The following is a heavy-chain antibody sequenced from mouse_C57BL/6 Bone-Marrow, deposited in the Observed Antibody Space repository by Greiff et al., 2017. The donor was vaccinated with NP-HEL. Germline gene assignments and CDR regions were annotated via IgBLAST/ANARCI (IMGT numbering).Heavy chain of an antibody. J-gene: IGHJ4*01. D-gene: IGHD3-2*02. CDR3: ARYGQLRPPFYAMDY. V-gene: IGHV1-53*01. CDR1: GYTFTSYW. CDR2: INPSNGGT. Sequence: VQLQQPGTELVKPGASVKLSCKASGYTFTSYWMHWVKQRPGQGLEWIGNINPSNGGTNYNEKFKSKATLTVDKSSSTAYMQLSSLTSEDSAVYYCARYGQLRPPFYAMDYWGQGTSVTVSS.